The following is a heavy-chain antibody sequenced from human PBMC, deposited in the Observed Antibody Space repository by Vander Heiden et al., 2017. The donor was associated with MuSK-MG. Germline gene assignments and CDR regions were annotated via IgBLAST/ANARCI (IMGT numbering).Heavy chain of an antibody. J-gene: IGHJ6*03. CDR1: GGSFSGYY. CDR2: INHSGST. CDR3: ARQQLVPPYYYYMDV. V-gene: IGHV4-34*01. Sequence: QVQLQQWGAGLLKPSETLSRTCAVYGGSFSGYYWSWIRQPPGKGLEWIGEINHSGSTNYNPSLKSRVTISVDTSKNQFSLKLSSVTAADTAVYYCARQQLVPPYYYYMDVWGKGTTVTVSS. D-gene: IGHD6-13*01.